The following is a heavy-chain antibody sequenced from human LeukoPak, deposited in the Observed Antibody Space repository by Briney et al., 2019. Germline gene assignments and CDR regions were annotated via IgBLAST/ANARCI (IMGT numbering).Heavy chain of an antibody. CDR2: IGGSGGST. V-gene: IGHV3-23*01. J-gene: IGHJ4*02. D-gene: IGHD1-7*01. CDR3: AKKKRELRGFDY. Sequence: PGGSLRLSCAASGFTFSSYAMSGVRQPPGKGLEWASVIGGSGGSTYYADSVKGRLTISRDNSKNTLYLQMSSLRAEDTAVYYCAKKKRELRGFDYWGQGTLVTVSS. CDR1: GFTFSSYA.